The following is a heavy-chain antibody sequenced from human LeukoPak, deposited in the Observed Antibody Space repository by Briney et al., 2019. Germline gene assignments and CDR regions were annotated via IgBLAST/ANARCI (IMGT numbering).Heavy chain of an antibody. Sequence: GGSLRLSCAASGFSFSSHSMNWVRQAPGKGLEWVSYISSGSDTIYYADSVKGRFTISRDNVKNSMYLQMNSPRAEDTAVYYCARVASPDAFDFWGQGTVVTVSS. CDR1: GFSFSSHS. V-gene: IGHV3-48*01. J-gene: IGHJ3*01. CDR2: ISSGSDTI. CDR3: ARVASPDAFDF.